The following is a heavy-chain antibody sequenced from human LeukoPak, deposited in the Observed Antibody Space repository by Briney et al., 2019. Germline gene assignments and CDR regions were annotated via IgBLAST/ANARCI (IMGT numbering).Heavy chain of an antibody. CDR3: ARDSVPLGAFDI. J-gene: IGHJ3*02. V-gene: IGHV4-59*01. CDR2: IYYSGS. CDR1: GGSINNYY. Sequence: PSETPSLTCTVSGGSINNYYWSWIRQPPGKGLEWIGYIYYSGSNYNPSLMSRVTISVDTSKYHFSLRLRSVTAADTAVYYCARDSVPLGAFDIWGQGTMVTVSS.